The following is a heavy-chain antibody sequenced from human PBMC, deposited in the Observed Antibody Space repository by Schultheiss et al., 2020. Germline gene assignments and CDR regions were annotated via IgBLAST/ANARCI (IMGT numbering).Heavy chain of an antibody. J-gene: IGHJ5*02. CDR2: IYYSGST. D-gene: IGHD2-2*01. CDR3: ARGLGPAAKGWFDP. V-gene: IGHV4-31*03. Sequence: SQTLSLTCTVSGGSISSGGYYWSWIRQHPGKGLEWIGYIYYSGSTYYNPSLKSRVTISVDTSKNQFSLKLSAVTAADTAVYYCARGLGPAAKGWFDPWGQGTLVTVSS. CDR1: GGSISSGGYY.